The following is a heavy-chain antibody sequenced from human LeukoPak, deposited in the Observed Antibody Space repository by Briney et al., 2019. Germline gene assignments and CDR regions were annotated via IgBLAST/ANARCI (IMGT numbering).Heavy chain of an antibody. V-gene: IGHV3-15*01. CDR3: TRDRFYVWFDP. J-gene: IGHJ5*02. CDR1: GFAFNNAW. D-gene: IGHD3-16*01. Sequence: GGSLRLSCVASGFAFNNAWMIWVRQAPGKGPEWVGRIKGQLDGATTDYAAPVRGRFTISRDDSKSIAYLQMNSLKTEDTAVYYCTRDRFYVWFDPWGQGTLVTVSS. CDR2: IKGQLDGATT.